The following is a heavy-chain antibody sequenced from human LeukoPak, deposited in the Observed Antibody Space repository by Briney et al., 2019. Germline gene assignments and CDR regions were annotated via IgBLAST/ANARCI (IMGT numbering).Heavy chain of an antibody. CDR2: MNPNSGNT. CDR3: ARNKRFLMPRAFDI. V-gene: IGHV1-8*01. CDR1: GYTFTSYD. Sequence: ASVKVSCKASGYTFTSYDINWVRQATGQGLEWMGWMNPNSGNTGYAQKFQGRVTMTRNTSISTAYMELSSLRSEDTAVYYCARNKRFLMPRAFDIWGQGTVVTVSS. D-gene: IGHD2-2*01. J-gene: IGHJ3*02.